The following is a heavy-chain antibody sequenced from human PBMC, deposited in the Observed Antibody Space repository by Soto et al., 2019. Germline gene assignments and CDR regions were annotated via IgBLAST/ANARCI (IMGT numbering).Heavy chain of an antibody. Sequence: EVQLVESGGGLVQPGGSLRLSCAASGFAFGNYWMSWVRQVPGKGLEWLGTIKRDASEKKYVDSVRGRITMSRDNAKNSLYLQMDSLRGEDTAVYYCARDSVNGSESSVNDYLDYWGQGTLVIVSS. V-gene: IGHV3-7*01. CDR1: GFAFGNYW. CDR3: ARDSVNGSESSVNDYLDY. J-gene: IGHJ4*02. CDR2: IKRDASEK. D-gene: IGHD3-10*01.